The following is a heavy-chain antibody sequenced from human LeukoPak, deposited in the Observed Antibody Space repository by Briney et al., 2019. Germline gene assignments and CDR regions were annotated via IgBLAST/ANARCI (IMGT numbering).Heavy chain of an antibody. V-gene: IGHV4-59*02. CDR1: GFTVSSNS. CDR3: ASRKLGNDY. Sequence: GSLRLSCTVSGFTVSSNSMSWVRQAPGKGLEWIGYIYYSGSTNYNPSLKSRVTISVDTSKNQFSLNLSSVTAADTAVYYCASRKLGNDYWGQGTLVTVSS. CDR2: IYYSGST. D-gene: IGHD7-27*01. J-gene: IGHJ4*02.